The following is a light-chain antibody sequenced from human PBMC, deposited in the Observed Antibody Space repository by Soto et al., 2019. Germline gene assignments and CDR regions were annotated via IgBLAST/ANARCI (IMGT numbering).Light chain of an antibody. J-gene: IGKJ4*01. CDR2: DAS. CDR1: QDVSNY. CDR3: QQCDNLPLT. Sequence: DIQMTQSPSSLSASVGDTVTITCQASQDVSNYLSWYQQKPGKAPKLLIYDASNFETGVPTRFSGSGSGTDFSFTISSLQPEDVATYYCQQCDNLPLTFGGGTTVEIK. V-gene: IGKV1-33*01.